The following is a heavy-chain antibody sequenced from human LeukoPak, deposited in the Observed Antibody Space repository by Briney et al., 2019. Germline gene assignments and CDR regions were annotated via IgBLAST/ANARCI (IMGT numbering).Heavy chain of an antibody. CDR2: ISPSGGTT. CDR3: AREIGPRQLHLWGSAFDY. Sequence: ASVKVSCKASGYTFTSYYMHWVRQAPGQGLEWMGIISPSGGTTSYAQNFQGRVTMTRDTSTSTVYMELSSLRSEDTAVYYCAREIGPRQLHLWGSAFDYWGQGTLVTVSS. D-gene: IGHD5-18*01. J-gene: IGHJ4*02. CDR1: GYTFTSYY. V-gene: IGHV1-46*01.